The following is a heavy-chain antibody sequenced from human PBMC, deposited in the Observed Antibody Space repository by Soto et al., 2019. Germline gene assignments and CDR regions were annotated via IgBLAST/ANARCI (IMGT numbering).Heavy chain of an antibody. CDR2: INHSGST. CDR3: ARGGVGIAARPDPLGYYYGMDV. CDR1: GGSFSGYY. J-gene: IGHJ6*02. D-gene: IGHD6-6*01. Sequence: PSETLSLTCAVYGGSFSGYYWSWIRQPPGKGLEWIGEINHSGSTNYNPSLKSRVTISVDTSKNQFSLKLSSVTAADTAVYYCARGGVGIAARPDPLGYYYGMDVWGQGTTVTVSS. V-gene: IGHV4-34*01.